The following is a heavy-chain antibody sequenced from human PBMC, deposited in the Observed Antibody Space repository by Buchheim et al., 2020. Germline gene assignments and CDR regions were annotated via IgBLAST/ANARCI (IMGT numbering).Heavy chain of an antibody. D-gene: IGHD6-6*01. CDR2: ISSSSSYI. CDR3: ATLFEYSRYRNYYYGMDV. V-gene: IGHV3-21*01. Sequence: EVQLVESGGGLVKPGGSLRLSCAASGFTFSSYSMNWVRQAPGKGLEWVSSISSSSSYIYYADSVKGRFTISRDNAKNSLYLQMNSLRAEDTAVYYCATLFEYSRYRNYYYGMDVWGQGTT. CDR1: GFTFSSYS. J-gene: IGHJ6*02.